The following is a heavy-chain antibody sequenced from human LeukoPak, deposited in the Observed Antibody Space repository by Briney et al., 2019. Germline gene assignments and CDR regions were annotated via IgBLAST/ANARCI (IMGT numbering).Heavy chain of an antibody. Sequence: PSETLSLTCAVYGGSFSGYYWSWVRQPPGKGLEWIGEINHSGSTNYNPSLTSLVTISVDTSKHQFSLKLSSVTAADTALYYCARSGSYSSPPDYWGRGTLVTVSS. J-gene: IGHJ4*02. V-gene: IGHV4-34*01. CDR2: INHSGST. D-gene: IGHD1-26*01. CDR3: ARSGSYSSPPDY. CDR1: GGSFSGYY.